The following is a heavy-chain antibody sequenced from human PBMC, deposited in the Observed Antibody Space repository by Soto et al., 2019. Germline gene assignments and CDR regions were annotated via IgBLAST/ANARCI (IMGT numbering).Heavy chain of an antibody. Sequence: QVQLEESGPGLVKPSETLSLTCTVSGGSIDNYYWNWVRQPPGKGLEWIGYWFFSNSGTTNYNPALQVRVTISVDTPRNQFSLKLISVTAADTAVYYCARRPGFGHALDVWGQGTMVTVSS. CDR3: ARRPGFGHALDV. J-gene: IGHJ3*01. CDR1: GGSIDNYY. D-gene: IGHD3-10*01. V-gene: IGHV4-59*08. CDR2: FSNSGTT.